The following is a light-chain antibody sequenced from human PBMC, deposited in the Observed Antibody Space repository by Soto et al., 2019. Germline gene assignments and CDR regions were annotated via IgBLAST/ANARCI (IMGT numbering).Light chain of an antibody. CDR3: QQLNSYPRT. V-gene: IGKV1-9*01. CDR2: AAS. J-gene: IGKJ4*01. CDR1: QGISSY. Sequence: DIQLTQSPSFLSASVGDRVTITCRASQGISSYLAWYQQKPGAAPKLLIYAASTLQSGVPLRFSGSGSGTEFTLTISSLQPEDFATYYCQQLNSYPRTFGGGTKVDTK.